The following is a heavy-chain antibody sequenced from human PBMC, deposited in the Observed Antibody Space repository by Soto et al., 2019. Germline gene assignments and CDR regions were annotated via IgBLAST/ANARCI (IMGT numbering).Heavy chain of an antibody. CDR2: ISAYNGNT. J-gene: IGHJ4*02. CDR1: GYTFTSYC. CDR3: ARGSSRYYFDY. D-gene: IGHD6-13*01. V-gene: IGHV1-18*01. Sequence: ASVKVSCKASGYTFTSYCISWVRQAPVQGLEWMGWISAYNGNTNYAQELQGRVTMTTETSTSTAYMELRRLRSDDTAVYYCARGSSRYYFDYGGEGTLVTVSS.